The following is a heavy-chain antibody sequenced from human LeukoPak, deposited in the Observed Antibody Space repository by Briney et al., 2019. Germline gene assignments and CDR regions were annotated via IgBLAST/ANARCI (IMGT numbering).Heavy chain of an antibody. J-gene: IGHJ6*03. D-gene: IGHD3-3*01. CDR1: GGSFSGYY. CDR3: AREADDFWGGSTTQLGYYYYYMDV. Sequence: SETLSLTCAVYGGSFSGYYWSWIRQPPGKGLEWIGYIYYSGSTNYNPSLKSRVTISVDTSKNQFSLKLSSVTAADTAVYYCAREADDFWGGSTTQLGYYYYYMDVWGKGTTVTVSS. V-gene: IGHV4-59*01. CDR2: IYYSGST.